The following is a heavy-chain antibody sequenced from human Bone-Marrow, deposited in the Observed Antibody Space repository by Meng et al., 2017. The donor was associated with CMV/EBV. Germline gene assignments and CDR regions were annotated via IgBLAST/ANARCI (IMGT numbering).Heavy chain of an antibody. CDR2: IKQDGSEK. J-gene: IGHJ3*02. D-gene: IGHD3-3*01. CDR1: GFTFSSYW. Sequence: GESLKISCAASGFTFSSYWMSWVRQAPGKGLEWVANIKQDGSEKYYVDSVKGRFTISRDNAKNSLYLQMNSLRAEDTAVYYCATSANYDFWSGFRPLRFDIWGQGTMVTVSS. V-gene: IGHV3-7*01. CDR3: ATSANYDFWSGFRPLRFDI.